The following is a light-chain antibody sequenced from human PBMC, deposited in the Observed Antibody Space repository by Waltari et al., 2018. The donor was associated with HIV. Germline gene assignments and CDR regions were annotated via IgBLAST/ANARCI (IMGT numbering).Light chain of an antibody. Sequence: IRMTQSPSSLSASIGDRVTITCRASQGISNSLAWYQQKPGKAPKLLIFDASTLQSGGPSRFSGRGSGTNFSLNISCLQSEEFTTFYCQQYHNDPPTFGQGTRVEIK. J-gene: IGKJ1*01. CDR1: QGISNS. V-gene: IGKV1-8*01. CDR2: DAS. CDR3: QQYHNDPPT.